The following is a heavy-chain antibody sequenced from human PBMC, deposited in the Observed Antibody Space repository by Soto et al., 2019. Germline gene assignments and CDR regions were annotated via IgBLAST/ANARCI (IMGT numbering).Heavy chain of an antibody. D-gene: IGHD2-2*01. V-gene: IGHV5-51*01. J-gene: IGHJ3*02. CDR2: IYPGDSDT. CDR3: ARPIGYCSSTSCYAGINPQQPYDAFDI. Sequence: PGEALKISCKGSGYSFTSYWIGWVRQMPGKGLEWMGIIYPGDSDTRYSPSFQGQVTISADKSISTAYLQWSSLKASDTAMYYCARPIGYCSSTSCYAGINPQQPYDAFDIWGQGTMVTVSS. CDR1: GYSFTSYW.